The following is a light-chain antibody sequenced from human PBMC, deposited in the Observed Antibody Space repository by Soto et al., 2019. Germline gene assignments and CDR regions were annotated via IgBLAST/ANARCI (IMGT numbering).Light chain of an antibody. J-gene: IGLJ3*02. CDR1: SSDVGGYNY. CDR2: DVS. Sequence: QSALTQPASVSGSPGQSITISCTGTSSDVGGYNYVSWYQQHPGKAPKFIIYDVSYRPSGVSTRFSGTKSGNTASLTISGLQDDDEADYYCCSYTSTNTLWVFGGGTKVTVL. CDR3: CSYTSTNTLWV. V-gene: IGLV2-14*03.